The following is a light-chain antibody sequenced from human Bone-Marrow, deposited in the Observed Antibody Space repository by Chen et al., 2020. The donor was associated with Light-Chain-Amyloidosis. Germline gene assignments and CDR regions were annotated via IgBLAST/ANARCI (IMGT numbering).Light chain of an antibody. V-gene: IGLV1-40*01. Sequence: QSVLTQPPSVSGAPGQRVTISCTGKSSNIGAGYDVHWYQQLPGAAPKLLIYGNDNRPSGVPERFSGFKSGTSASLAITGLLAEDEADYYCQSYDTSLSGSVFGGGTKLTVL. CDR3: QSYDTSLSGSV. CDR1: SSNIGAGYD. J-gene: IGLJ3*02. CDR2: GND.